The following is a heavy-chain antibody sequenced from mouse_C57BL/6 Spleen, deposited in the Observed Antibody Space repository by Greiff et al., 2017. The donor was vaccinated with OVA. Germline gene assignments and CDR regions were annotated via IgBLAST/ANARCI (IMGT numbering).Heavy chain of an antibody. CDR1: GFTFSDYG. J-gene: IGHJ4*01. V-gene: IGHV5-17*01. CDR2: ISSGSSTI. CDR3: AMVWSYAMDY. Sequence: EVKLVESGGGLVKPGGSLKLSCAASGFTFSDYGMHWVRQAPEKGLEWVAYISSGSSTIYYADTVKGRFTISRDNAKNTLFLQMTSLRAEDTARYYCAMVWSYAMDYWGQGTSVTVSS.